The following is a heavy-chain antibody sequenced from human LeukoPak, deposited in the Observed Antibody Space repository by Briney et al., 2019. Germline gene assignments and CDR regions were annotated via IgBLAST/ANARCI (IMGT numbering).Heavy chain of an antibody. V-gene: IGHV3-23*01. CDR2: ITGSGGSI. Sequence: GGSLRLSCAASGFTFTSYVMSWVRRAPGKGLEWVSSITGSGGSIYYADSVKGRFTSSRDNSKNTLYLQMSSLRAEDTAVYYCAKRGAEVGQTVAPGDYWGQGTLVAVSS. CDR1: GFTFTSYV. D-gene: IGHD1-26*01. CDR3: AKRGAEVGQTVAPGDY. J-gene: IGHJ4*02.